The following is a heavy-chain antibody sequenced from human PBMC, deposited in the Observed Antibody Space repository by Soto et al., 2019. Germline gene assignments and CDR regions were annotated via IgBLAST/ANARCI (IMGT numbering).Heavy chain of an antibody. CDR1: GGTFSGSY. D-gene: IGHD3-16*01. V-gene: IGHV4-34*01. J-gene: IGHJ6*02. CDR3: ARFDYDHNNQRPRYYYYYGMDA. Sequence: SETVSLTSAVYGGTFSGSYWSWIRQPPGKGLEWLGEINHSGSTNYNPSLKSRVTRPVDTSKNQCSLKMSAVSAADTAVYYCARFDYDHNNQRPRYYYYYGMDAWGQGTTVTVSS. CDR2: INHSGST.